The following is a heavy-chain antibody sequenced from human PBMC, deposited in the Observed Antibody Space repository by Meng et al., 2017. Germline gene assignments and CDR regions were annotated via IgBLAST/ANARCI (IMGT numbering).Heavy chain of an antibody. CDR2: IIPIFGTA. V-gene: IGHV1-69*01. J-gene: IGHJ4*02. D-gene: IGHD1-7*01. CDR1: GVTFSSYA. CDR3: ARIWNSLKDYDY. Sequence: ERVGSGGGLVSPGGSMRLSCGASGVTFSSYAMSWVRQAPGQGLEWMGGIIPIFGTANYAQKFQGRVTITADESTSTAYMELSSLRSEDTAVYYCARIWNSLKDYDYWGQGTLVTVSS.